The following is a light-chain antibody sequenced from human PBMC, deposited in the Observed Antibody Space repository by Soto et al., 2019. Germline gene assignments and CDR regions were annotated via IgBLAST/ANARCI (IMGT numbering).Light chain of an antibody. CDR1: QSISSY. CDR2: AAS. V-gene: IGKV1-39*01. CDR3: QQSYSTPNTYT. J-gene: IGKJ2*01. Sequence: DIQMTQSPSSLSASVGDRVTITCRASQSISSYLNWYQQKPGKAPKLLIYAASSLQSGVPSRFSVSGSGTDFTLTISSLQPEDFATYYCQQSYSTPNTYTFGQGTKLEIK.